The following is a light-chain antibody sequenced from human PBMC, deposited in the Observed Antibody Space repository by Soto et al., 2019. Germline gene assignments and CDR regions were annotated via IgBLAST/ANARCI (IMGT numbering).Light chain of an antibody. CDR1: QSISTY. J-gene: IGKJ1*01. CDR3: QQYNSYSWT. V-gene: IGKV1-5*01. CDR2: NAS. Sequence: DIQMTQSPSSLSASVGDRVTISGRASQSISTYLTWYQQKPGTAPRLLIYNASSVKTGVPPRFSGSGSGTEFTLTISSLQPDDFATYYRQQYNSYSWTFGQGTKVDIK.